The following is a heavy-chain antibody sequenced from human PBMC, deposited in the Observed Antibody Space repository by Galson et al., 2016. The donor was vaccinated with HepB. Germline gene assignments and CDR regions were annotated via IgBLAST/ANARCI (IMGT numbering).Heavy chain of an antibody. CDR1: GFTFSDYY. CDR3: ARAEHFTSPFDY. J-gene: IGHJ4*02. CDR2: ISRSSSTI. Sequence: SLRLSCAASGFTFSDYYMTWIRQAPGKGLEWASYISRSSSTIYYADSVKGRFTISRDNAKNSLFLQMNSLRAEDTAVYYCARAEHFTSPFDYWGQGILVTVSS. V-gene: IGHV3-11*01. D-gene: IGHD1-14*01.